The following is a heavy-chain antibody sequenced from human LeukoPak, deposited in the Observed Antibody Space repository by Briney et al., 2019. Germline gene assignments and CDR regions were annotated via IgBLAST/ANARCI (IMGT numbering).Heavy chain of an antibody. CDR3: ASTHAGRYYTTFDS. CDR2: IYYSGST. D-gene: IGHD1-26*01. V-gene: IGHV4-39*01. Sequence: SETLSLTCTVSGGSISSSSYYWGWIRQPPGKGLEWIGSIYYSGSTYYNPSLKSRVTISVDTSNNQFSLKVASVTAADTAVYYCASTHAGRYYTTFDSWGQGTLVAVSS. J-gene: IGHJ4*02. CDR1: GGSISSSSYY.